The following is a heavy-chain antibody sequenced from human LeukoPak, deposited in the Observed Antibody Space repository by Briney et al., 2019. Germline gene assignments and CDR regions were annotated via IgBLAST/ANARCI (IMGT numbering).Heavy chain of an antibody. CDR2: INHSGST. CDR1: GGSFSGYY. CDR3: AREGYSSSYFDY. D-gene: IGHD6-13*01. Sequence: KASETLSLTCAVYGGSFSGYYWSWIRQPPGKGLEWIGEINHSGSTNYNPSLESRVTISVDTSKNQFSLKLSSVTAADTAVYYCAREGYSSSYFDYWGQGTLVTVSS. J-gene: IGHJ4*02. V-gene: IGHV4-34*01.